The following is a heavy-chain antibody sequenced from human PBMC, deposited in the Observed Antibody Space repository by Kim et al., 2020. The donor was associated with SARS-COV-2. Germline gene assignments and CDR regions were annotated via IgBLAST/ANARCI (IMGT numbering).Heavy chain of an antibody. J-gene: IGHJ4*02. D-gene: IGHD6-19*01. CDR3: ARGGIKVAGISY. CDR1: GYTFTSFA. CDR2: INAGNGDT. Sequence: ASVKVSCKASGYTFTSFAMHWVRQAPGQSLEWMGWINAGNGDTKYSQKFQDRVTITRDTSANTGYMEVRSLRSEDTAVYYCARGGIKVAGISYWGQGTLITVSS. V-gene: IGHV1-3*01.